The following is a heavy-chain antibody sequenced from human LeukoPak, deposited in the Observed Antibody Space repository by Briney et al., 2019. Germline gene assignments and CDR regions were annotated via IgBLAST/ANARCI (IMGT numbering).Heavy chain of an antibody. CDR2: IYYSGST. CDR3: ARLNYYGSGSYRVLYFDY. J-gene: IGHJ4*02. CDR1: GGSISSSSYY. Sequence: ASETLSLTCTVSGGSISSSSYYWGWIRQPPGKGLEWIGSIYYSGSTYYNPSLKSRVTISVDTSKNQFSLKLSSVTAADTAVYYCARLNYYGSGSYRVLYFDYWGQGTLVTVSS. D-gene: IGHD3-10*01. V-gene: IGHV4-39*01.